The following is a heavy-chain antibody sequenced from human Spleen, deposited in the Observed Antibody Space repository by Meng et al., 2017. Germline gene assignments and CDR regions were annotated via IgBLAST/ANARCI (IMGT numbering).Heavy chain of an antibody. V-gene: IGHV4-34*01. CDR1: GGSFSGYY. CDR3: ARGNYYASGWPGYHYYGMDV. D-gene: IGHD3-10*01. Sequence: SQTLSLTCAVYGGSFSGYYWSWIRQPPGKGLEWIGEINHSGSTKYNPSLKSRVTISVDTSKNQFSLKLSSVTATDTSVYYCARGNYYASGWPGYHYYGMDVWGQGTTVTVSS. CDR2: INHSGST. J-gene: IGHJ6*02.